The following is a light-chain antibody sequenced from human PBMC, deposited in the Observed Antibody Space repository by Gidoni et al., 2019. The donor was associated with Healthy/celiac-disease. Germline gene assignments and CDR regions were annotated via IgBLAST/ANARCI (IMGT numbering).Light chain of an antibody. CDR2: KAS. Sequence: DIQMTQSPSTLSASVGDRVTITCRASQSISSWLAWYQQKPGKAPKLLIYKASSLESGVPSRFSGSGSGTEFTLTIRSLQPDDFATYYCQQYNSYLGTFGPGTKVEI. V-gene: IGKV1-5*03. CDR3: QQYNSYLGT. CDR1: QSISSW. J-gene: IGKJ1*01.